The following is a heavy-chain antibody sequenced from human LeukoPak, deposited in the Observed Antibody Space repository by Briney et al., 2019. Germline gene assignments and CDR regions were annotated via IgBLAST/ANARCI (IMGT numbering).Heavy chain of an antibody. CDR2: IIPIFGTA. D-gene: IGHD6-13*01. V-gene: IGHV1-69*13. CDR3: APIAAAGTGY. Sequence: ASVKVSCKASGGTFSSYAISWVRQAPGQGLEWMGGIIPIFGTANYAQKFQGRVTITADESTSTAYMELSSLRSEDTAVYYCAPIAAAGTGYWGQGTLVTVSS. CDR1: GGTFSSYA. J-gene: IGHJ4*02.